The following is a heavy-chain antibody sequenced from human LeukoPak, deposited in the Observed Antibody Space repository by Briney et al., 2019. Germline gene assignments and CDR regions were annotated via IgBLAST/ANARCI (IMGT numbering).Heavy chain of an antibody. CDR3: ARVPYYGSGSSPPDY. J-gene: IGHJ4*02. CDR1: GRSLRGYY. V-gene: IGHV4-34*01. D-gene: IGHD3-10*01. Sequence: SETLSLTCAVSGRSLRGYYWSWIRQPPGKGLEWIGEINHSGSTNYNPSLKSRVTISVDTSKNQFSLKLSSVTAADTAVYYCARVPYYGSGSSPPDYWGQGTLVTVSS. CDR2: INHSGST.